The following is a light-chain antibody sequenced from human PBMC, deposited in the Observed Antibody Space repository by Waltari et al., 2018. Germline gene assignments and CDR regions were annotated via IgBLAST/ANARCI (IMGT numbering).Light chain of an antibody. CDR1: QSVSNN. CDR3: QQRTSWPPGLS. J-gene: IGKJ4*01. V-gene: IGKV3-11*01. Sequence: EIVLTQSPATLSLSPGERATLSCRASQSVSNNLAWYQQKPGQAPRLLIYDVSSRATGIPARISARGAGTDFTLTISSLEPEDSAVYYCQQRTSWPPGLSFGGGTNVESK. CDR2: DVS.